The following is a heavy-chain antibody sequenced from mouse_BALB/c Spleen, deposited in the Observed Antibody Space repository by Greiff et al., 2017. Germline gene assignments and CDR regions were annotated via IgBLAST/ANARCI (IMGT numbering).Heavy chain of an antibody. Sequence: EVKVEESGGGLVQPGGSMKLSCVASGFTFSNYWMNWVRQSPEKGLEWVAEIRLKSNNYATHYAESVKGRFTISRDDSKSSVYLQMNNLRAEDTGIYYCTGREAWFAYWGQGTLVTVSA. CDR2: IRLKSNNYAT. CDR1: GFTFSNYW. V-gene: IGHV6-6*02. CDR3: TGREAWFAY. J-gene: IGHJ3*01.